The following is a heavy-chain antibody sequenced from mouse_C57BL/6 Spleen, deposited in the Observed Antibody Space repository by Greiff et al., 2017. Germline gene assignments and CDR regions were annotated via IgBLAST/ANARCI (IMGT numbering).Heavy chain of an antibody. CDR3: ARPPCYGPDLDYYSMAS. CDR1: DYTFTSYW. Sequence: QVQLQQPGAELVKPGASVKLSCKASDYTFTSYWMHWVKQRPGQGLEWIGMIHPNSGSTNYNEKFNSKATLTVDKSSSTAYMQLSSLTSEDSAVYYCARPPCYGPDLDYYSMASRGQGTPVTVS. D-gene: IGHD1-1*01. CDR2: IHPNSGST. V-gene: IGHV1-64*01. J-gene: IGHJ4*01.